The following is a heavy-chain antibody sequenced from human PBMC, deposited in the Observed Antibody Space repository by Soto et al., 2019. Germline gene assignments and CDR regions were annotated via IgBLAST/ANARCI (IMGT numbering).Heavy chain of an antibody. CDR1: GYTFSDYY. D-gene: IGHD1-1*01. CDR3: AREPATAKPEGVDF. Sequence: ASVKVSCKASGYTFSDYYIHWVRQAPGQGLEWMGWINPNSGGTKYAPKFQGGVTMTRDTSITAAYMELSRLRSGDTAVYYCAREPATAKPEGVDFWGQGTLVTVSS. J-gene: IGHJ4*02. CDR2: INPNSGGT. V-gene: IGHV1-2*02.